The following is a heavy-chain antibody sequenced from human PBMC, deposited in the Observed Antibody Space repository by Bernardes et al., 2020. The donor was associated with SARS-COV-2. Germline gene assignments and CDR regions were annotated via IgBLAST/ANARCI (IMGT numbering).Heavy chain of an antibody. CDR3: ALPPTNYDRYGMDV. D-gene: IGHD3-22*01. Sequence: VKVSCNASGYTFTGYYIHWVRQAPGQGLEWMGWINPNSGGTNYAQKFQGRVTMTRDTSISTAYMELSRLRSDDTAVYYCALPPTNYDRYGMDVWGQGTTVTVSS. CDR2: INPNSGGT. CDR1: GYTFTGYY. J-gene: IGHJ6*02. V-gene: IGHV1-2*02.